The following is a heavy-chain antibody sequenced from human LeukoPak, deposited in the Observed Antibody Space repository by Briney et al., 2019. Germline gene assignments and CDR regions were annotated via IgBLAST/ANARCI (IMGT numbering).Heavy chain of an antibody. D-gene: IGHD2-21*01. CDR2: ISSSSSCT. V-gene: IGHV3-21*01. CDR1: GFTFSSYS. CDR3: ARDMAVIGDFDY. Sequence: GGSLRLSCAASGFTFSSYSMNWVRQAPRERLEWGSSISSSSSCTYYTASLKSRFTISRDNAKNSLYLQMNSLRAEDTAVYYCARDMAVIGDFDYWGQGTLVTVSS. J-gene: IGHJ4*02.